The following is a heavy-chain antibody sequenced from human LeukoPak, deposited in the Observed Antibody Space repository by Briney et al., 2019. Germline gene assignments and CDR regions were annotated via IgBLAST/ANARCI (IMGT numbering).Heavy chain of an antibody. CDR2: IYYSGRT. CDR1: GGSISSSRYY. D-gene: IGHD3-22*01. Sequence: PSETLSLTCTVSGGSISSSRYYWGWIRQPPGKGLEWIGNIYYSGRTFYNPSLKSRLTISVDTSKNQFSLKLNSVTAADTAFYYCARRPLPGYYYGTSAYYEMWGQGTLVTVSS. CDR3: ARRPLPGYYYGTSAYYEM. V-gene: IGHV4-39*01. J-gene: IGHJ4*02.